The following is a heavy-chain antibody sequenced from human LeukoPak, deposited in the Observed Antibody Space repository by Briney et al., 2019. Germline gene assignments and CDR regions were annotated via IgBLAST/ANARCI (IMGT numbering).Heavy chain of an antibody. CDR3: AADYGDPDTLDY. V-gene: IGHV4-59*01. CDR2: IDNSGST. CDR1: GGSISSYY. Sequence: SETLSLTCTVSGGSISSYYWSWIRQPPGKGLEWIGYIDNSGSTNYNPSPKSRVTISADTSKNQFSLKLSSVTAADTAVYYCAADYGDPDTLDYWGQGTQVTVSS. D-gene: IGHD4-17*01. J-gene: IGHJ4*02.